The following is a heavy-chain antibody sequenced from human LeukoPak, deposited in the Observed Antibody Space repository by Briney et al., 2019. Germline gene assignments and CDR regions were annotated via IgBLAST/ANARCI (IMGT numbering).Heavy chain of an antibody. Sequence: SETLSLTCTVSGGSLNNYYWSWIRQPPGKGLEWIGYVHYSGSTNYNPSLKSRVTISVDTSKNQFSLKLSSVTAADTAVYYCARQTGSGLFILPGGQGTLVTVSS. D-gene: IGHD3/OR15-3a*01. CDR2: VHYSGST. V-gene: IGHV4-59*08. J-gene: IGHJ4*02. CDR1: GGSLNNYY. CDR3: ARQTGSGLFILP.